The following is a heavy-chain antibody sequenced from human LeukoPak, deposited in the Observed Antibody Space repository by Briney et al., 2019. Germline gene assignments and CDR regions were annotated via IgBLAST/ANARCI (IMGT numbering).Heavy chain of an antibody. CDR1: GFTFSTYT. CDR3: ARDRLLEDRDYNSYYYMDV. V-gene: IGHV3-21*01. CDR2: ISSSSNYI. Sequence: GGSLRLSCAVSGFTFSTYTMNWVRQAPGKGLEWVSSISSSSNYIYYADSVRGRFTISRDNAKNSLPLQMNSLRAEDTAVYYCARDRLLEDRDYNSYYYMDVWGIGTTVTVSS. J-gene: IGHJ6*03. D-gene: IGHD1-1*01.